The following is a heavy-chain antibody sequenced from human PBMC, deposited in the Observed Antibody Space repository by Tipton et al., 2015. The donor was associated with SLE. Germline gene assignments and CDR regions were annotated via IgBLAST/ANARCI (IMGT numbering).Heavy chain of an antibody. D-gene: IGHD2-2*01. V-gene: IGHV3-21*01. CDR3: ARGGYCSSTSCSPGDDAFDI. CDR2: ISSSSSYI. Sequence: SLRLSCAASGFTFSSYSMNWVRQAPGKGLEWVSSISSSSSYIYYADSVKGRFTISRDNAKNSLYLQMNSLRAEDTAVYYCARGGYCSSTSCSPGDDAFDIWGQGTMVTVSS. J-gene: IGHJ3*02. CDR1: GFTFSSYS.